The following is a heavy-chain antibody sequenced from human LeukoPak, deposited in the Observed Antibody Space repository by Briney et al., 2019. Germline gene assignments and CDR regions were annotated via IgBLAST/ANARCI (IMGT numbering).Heavy chain of an antibody. CDR1: GFTFSIYN. CDR3: TSNSGYEKGF. CDR2: ILYDGSKK. V-gene: IGHV3-30*04. J-gene: IGHJ4*02. D-gene: IGHD5-12*01. Sequence: PGGSLRLSCAASGFTFSIYNMHWVRQAPGKGLEWVAVILYDGSKKYYADSVQGRFIISRDNSKNMLYPQMNSLRTEDTAVYYCTSNSGYEKGFWGQGNLVTVSS.